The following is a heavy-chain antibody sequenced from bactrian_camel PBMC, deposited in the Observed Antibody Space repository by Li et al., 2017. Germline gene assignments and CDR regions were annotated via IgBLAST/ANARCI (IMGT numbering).Heavy chain of an antibody. Sequence: VQPVESGGGSVQPGGSLRMSCVSSGYKYDSWSGSCMAWFRQLPGKEREAVASIFSAGGSTYYADSVQGRFIIFQDNVKNAVRLQMYRLETNDTAKYYCAADFGSNGYRYIDLSTQYTAWGQGTQVTVS. D-gene: IGHD2*01. CDR3: AADFGSNGYRYIDLSTQYTA. CDR1: GYKYDSWSGSC. CDR2: IFSAGGST. J-gene: IGHJ6*01. V-gene: IGHV3S1*01.